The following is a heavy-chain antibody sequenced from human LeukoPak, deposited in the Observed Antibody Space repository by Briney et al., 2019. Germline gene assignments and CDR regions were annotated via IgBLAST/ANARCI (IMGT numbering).Heavy chain of an antibody. CDR1: GGSFSGYY. CDR2: INHSGST. J-gene: IGHJ6*02. V-gene: IGHV4-34*01. D-gene: IGHD2-15*01. Sequence: SETLSLTCAVYGGSFSGYYWSWIRQPPGKGLEWIGEINHSGSTNYNPSLKSRVTISVDTSKNQFSLKLSSVTAADTAVYYCARVGRGYCSGGSCYSILYCYYGMDVWGQGTTVTVSS. CDR3: ARVGRGYCSGGSCYSILYCYYGMDV.